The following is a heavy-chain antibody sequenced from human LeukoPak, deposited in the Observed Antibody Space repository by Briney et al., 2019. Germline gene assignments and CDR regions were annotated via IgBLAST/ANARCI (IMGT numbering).Heavy chain of an antibody. CDR3: ARVWGSYRYPDY. J-gene: IGHJ4*02. D-gene: IGHD3-16*02. Sequence: GASVKVSCKASGYTFTSYAMHWVRQAPGQRLEWMGWINAGNGNTKYSQKFQGRVTITRDTSVSTAYMELSSLRSEDTAVYYCARVWGSYRYPDYWGQGTLVTVSS. CDR1: GYTFTSYA. V-gene: IGHV1-3*01. CDR2: INAGNGNT.